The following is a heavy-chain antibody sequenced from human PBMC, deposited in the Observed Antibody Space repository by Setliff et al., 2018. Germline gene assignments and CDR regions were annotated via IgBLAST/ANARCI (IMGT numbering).Heavy chain of an antibody. V-gene: IGHV3-11*04. Sequence: GGSLRLSCATSGFTFSDHHMDWVRQAPGKGLEWISYIHDSGNPTYYADSVKGRFTVSRDNAKNSLYLQMTSLRAEDTAVYYCARGGDYCGGECYIPPPDSYWGQGTLVTVS. D-gene: IGHD2-21*01. J-gene: IGHJ4*02. CDR2: IHDSGNPT. CDR1: GFTFSDHH. CDR3: ARGGDYCGGECYIPPPDSY.